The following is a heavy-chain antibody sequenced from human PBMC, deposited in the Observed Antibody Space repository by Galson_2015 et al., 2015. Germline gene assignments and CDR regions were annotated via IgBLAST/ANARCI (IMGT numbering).Heavy chain of an antibody. J-gene: IGHJ3*02. V-gene: IGHV1-69*01. CDR2: IIPVLESA. D-gene: IGHD2-21*02. Sequence: GLEWMGGIIPVLESADYAQKFQGRVTISADQSTSTVYMEVSGLRSDDSAVYYCAKEGLITARDAFDIWGQGTMVTVSS. CDR3: AKEGLITARDAFDI.